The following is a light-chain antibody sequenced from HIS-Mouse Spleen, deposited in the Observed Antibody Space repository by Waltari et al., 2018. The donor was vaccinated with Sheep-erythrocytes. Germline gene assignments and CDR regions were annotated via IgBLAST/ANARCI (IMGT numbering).Light chain of an antibody. CDR1: QGISSY. V-gene: IGKV1-8*01. J-gene: IGKJ2*01. Sequence: AIRMTQSPSSLSASTGDRVTITCRASQGISSYLAWYQQKPGKAPKLLIYAASTLQSGVQSRFSGSGSGTDFTLTISCLQSEDFATYYCQQYYSYPYPFGQGTKLEIK. CDR2: AAS. CDR3: QQYYSYPYP.